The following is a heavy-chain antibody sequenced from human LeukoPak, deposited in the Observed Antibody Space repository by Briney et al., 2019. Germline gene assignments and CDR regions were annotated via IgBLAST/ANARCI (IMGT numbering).Heavy chain of an antibody. V-gene: IGHV4-38-2*01. J-gene: IGHJ2*01. D-gene: IGHD1-7*01. Sequence: PSETLSLTCAVPGYSISSGYYWGWIRQPPGKGLEWIGSIYHSGSTYYNPSLKSRVTISVDTSKNQFSLKLSSVTAADTAVYYCARLGNYGHWYFDLWGRGTLVTVSS. CDR1: GYSISSGYY. CDR2: IYHSGST. CDR3: ARLGNYGHWYFDL.